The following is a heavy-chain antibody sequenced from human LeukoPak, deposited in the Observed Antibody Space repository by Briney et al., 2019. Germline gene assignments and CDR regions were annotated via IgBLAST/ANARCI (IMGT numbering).Heavy chain of an antibody. CDR3: AGDRGWLIAS. J-gene: IGHJ4*02. V-gene: IGHV3-7*01. CDR2: IKQDGSET. D-gene: IGHD6-19*01. CDR1: GFTFSHFW. Sequence: GGSLRLSCAGSGFTFSHFWMNCVRQAPGKGLEWVAIIKQDGSETYYVDSVKGRFTISRDNAKNSVYLQMNSLRAEDTAVYYCAGDRGWLIASWGQGTLVTVSS.